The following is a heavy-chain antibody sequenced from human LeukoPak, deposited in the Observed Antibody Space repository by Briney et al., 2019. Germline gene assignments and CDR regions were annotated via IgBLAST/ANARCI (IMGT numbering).Heavy chain of an antibody. CDR3: ASGTMVRGVIMTGDY. CDR1: GFTVSSNY. J-gene: IGHJ4*02. CDR2: ISSSSSYI. Sequence: GGSLRLSCAASGFTVSSNYMSWVRQAPGKGLEWVSSISSSSSYIYYAGSVKGRFTISRDNAKNSLYLQMNSLRAEDTAVYYCASGTMVRGVIMTGDYWGQGTLVTVSS. D-gene: IGHD3-10*01. V-gene: IGHV3-21*01.